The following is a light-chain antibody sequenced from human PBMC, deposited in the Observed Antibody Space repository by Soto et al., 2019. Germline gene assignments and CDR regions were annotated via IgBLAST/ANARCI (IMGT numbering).Light chain of an antibody. CDR1: QRVGGN. Sequence: EIVMTQSPDTLSVSPGERATLPGRASQRVGGNLAWYQQKPGQAPRLIIYNAFTRFNVPARFSGSGSGTEFTLTISSLQSEDFAVYYCQQYNSWPRTFGGGTKVEIK. CDR2: NAF. J-gene: IGKJ4*01. CDR3: QQYNSWPRT. V-gene: IGKV3-15*01.